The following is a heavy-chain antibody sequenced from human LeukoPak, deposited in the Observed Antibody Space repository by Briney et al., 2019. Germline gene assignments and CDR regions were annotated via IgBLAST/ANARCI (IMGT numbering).Heavy chain of an antibody. J-gene: IGHJ4*02. CDR1: GFTFSSYA. D-gene: IGHD2-15*01. V-gene: IGHV3-23*01. Sequence: GGSLRLSCAASGFTFSSYAMSWVRQAPGMGLEWVSVINADGSTYYYDSVKGRFTISTENSKNTLYLQMNSLRAEDTAAYYCAKVFQVDRRLRFDYWGQGALVTV. CDR3: AKVFQVDRRLRFDY. CDR2: INADGST.